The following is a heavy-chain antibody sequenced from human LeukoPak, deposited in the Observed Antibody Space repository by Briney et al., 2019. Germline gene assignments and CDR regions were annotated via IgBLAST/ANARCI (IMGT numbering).Heavy chain of an antibody. J-gene: IGHJ4*02. CDR3: ARDRGRDGYNLGKFDY. V-gene: IGHV1-18*01. CDR2: ISAYNGNT. Sequence: ASVKVACKVSGYTFTSYGISWVRQAPGQGLEWMGWISAYNGNTNYAQKLQGRVTMTTDTSTSTAYMELRSLRSDDTAVYYCARDRGRDGYNLGKFDYWGQGTLVTVSS. D-gene: IGHD5-24*01. CDR1: GYTFTSYG.